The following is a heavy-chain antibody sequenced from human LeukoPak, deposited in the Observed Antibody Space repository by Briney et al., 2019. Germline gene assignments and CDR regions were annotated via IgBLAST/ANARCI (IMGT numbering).Heavy chain of an antibody. D-gene: IGHD3-10*01. CDR1: GGSISPLY. CDR2: IYYSGST. CDR3: ARGGDAAKIHLDF. V-gene: IGHV4-59*11. Sequence: PSETLSLTCTVSGGSISPLYWGWIRQAPGKGLEFIGYIYYSGSTNFNPSLKSRVTLSVDTFKSQISVTLTSVTAPDTAVYYCARGGDAAKIHLDFWGQGTLVTVSS. J-gene: IGHJ4*02.